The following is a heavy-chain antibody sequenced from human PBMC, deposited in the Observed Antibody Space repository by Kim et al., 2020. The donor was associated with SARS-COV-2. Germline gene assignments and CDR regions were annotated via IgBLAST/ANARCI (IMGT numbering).Heavy chain of an antibody. D-gene: IGHD3-10*01. CDR2: INHSGST. V-gene: IGHV4-34*01. Sequence: SETLSLTCAVYGGSFSGYYWSWIRQPPGKGLEWIGEINHSGSTNYNPSLKSRVTISVDTSKNQFSLKLSSVTAADTAVYYCSRGIMVRGVIITYYYYHY. CDR3: SRGIMVRGVIITYYYYHY. J-gene: IGHJ6*03. CDR1: GGSFSGYY.